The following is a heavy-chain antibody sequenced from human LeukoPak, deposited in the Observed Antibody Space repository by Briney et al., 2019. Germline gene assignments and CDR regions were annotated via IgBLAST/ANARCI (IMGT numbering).Heavy chain of an antibody. CDR3: AKGSPPSITIFGVVNY. V-gene: IGHV3-30*18. Sequence: GGSLRLSCAASGFTFSSYGMHWVRQAPGKGLEWVAVISYDGSNKYYADSVKGRFTISRDNSKNTLYLQMNSLRAEDTAVYYCAKGSPPSITIFGVVNYWGQGTLVTVSS. CDR1: GFTFSSYG. CDR2: ISYDGSNK. J-gene: IGHJ4*02. D-gene: IGHD3-3*01.